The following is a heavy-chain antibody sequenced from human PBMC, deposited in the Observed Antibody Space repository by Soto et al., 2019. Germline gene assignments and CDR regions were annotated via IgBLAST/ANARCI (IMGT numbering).Heavy chain of an antibody. CDR1: GGSISSGDYY. CDR3: ARAPSGELSLGVWFDP. V-gene: IGHV4-30-4*01. Sequence: SETLSLTCTVSGGSISSGDYYWGWILQPPGKGLEWIGYIYYSGSTYYNPSLNSRVTISVDTSKNQFSLKLSSVTAADTAVYYCARAPSGELSLGVWFDPWGQGTLVTVSS. D-gene: IGHD3-16*02. CDR2: IYYSGST. J-gene: IGHJ5*02.